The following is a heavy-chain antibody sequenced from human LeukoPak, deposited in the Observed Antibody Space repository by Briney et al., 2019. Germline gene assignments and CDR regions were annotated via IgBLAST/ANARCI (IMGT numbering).Heavy chain of an antibody. CDR1: GFTFSSYW. Sequence: GGSLRLSCAASGFTFSSYWMSWVRQAPGKGLEWVANIKQDGSEKYYVDSVKGRFTISRDNAKNSLYLQMNSLRAEDTAVYYCARDTMVRGVRFDSWGQGTLVTVSS. CDR2: IKQDGSEK. CDR3: ARDTMVRGVRFDS. D-gene: IGHD3-10*01. J-gene: IGHJ4*02. V-gene: IGHV3-7*01.